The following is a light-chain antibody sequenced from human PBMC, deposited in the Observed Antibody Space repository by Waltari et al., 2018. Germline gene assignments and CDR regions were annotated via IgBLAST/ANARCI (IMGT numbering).Light chain of an antibody. CDR2: WAS. CDR1: QSVFYSSNNKNY. Sequence: DIVMTQSPDSLAVSLCERATINCKSSQSVFYSSNNKNYLAWYQQKPGQPPKLLIYWASTRESGVPDRFSGSGSGTDFTLTISSLQAEDVAVYYCQQYYSIPYTFGQGTKLEIK. J-gene: IGKJ2*01. V-gene: IGKV4-1*01. CDR3: QQYYSIPYT.